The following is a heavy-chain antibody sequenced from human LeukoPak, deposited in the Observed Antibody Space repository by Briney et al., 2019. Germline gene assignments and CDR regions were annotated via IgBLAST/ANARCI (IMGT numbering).Heavy chain of an antibody. CDR3: ATVLSWERGLDY. Sequence: PSETLSLTCTVSGGSISSSSYYWSWIRQPPGKGLEWIGYIYYSGSTNYNPSLKSRVTISVDTSKNQFSLKLSSVTAADTAVYYCATVLSWERGLDYWGQGTLVTVSS. CDR1: GGSISSSSYY. V-gene: IGHV4-61*01. D-gene: IGHD1-26*01. J-gene: IGHJ4*02. CDR2: IYYSGST.